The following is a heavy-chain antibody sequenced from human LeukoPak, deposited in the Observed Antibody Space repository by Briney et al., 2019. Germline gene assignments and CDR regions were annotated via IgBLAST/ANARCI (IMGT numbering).Heavy chain of an antibody. V-gene: IGHV3-7*01. Sequence: GGSLRLSCAASGFTFSSYWMSWVRQAPGKGLEWVANIKQDGSEKYYVDSVKGRLTISRDNAKNSLYLQMNSLRADDTAVYYCASSIAARPTYYYMDVWGKGTTVTVSS. J-gene: IGHJ6*03. CDR1: GFTFSSYW. CDR3: ASSIAARPTYYYMDV. CDR2: IKQDGSEK. D-gene: IGHD6-6*01.